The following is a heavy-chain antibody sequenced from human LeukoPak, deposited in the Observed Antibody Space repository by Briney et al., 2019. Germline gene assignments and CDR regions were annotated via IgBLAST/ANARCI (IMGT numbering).Heavy chain of an antibody. J-gene: IGHJ4*02. D-gene: IGHD3-10*01. CDR3: ARDRYATMVRGLIMLVPFDC. CDR1: GFTFSSYS. Sequence: GGSLRLSCAASGFTFSSYSMNWVRQAPGKGLEWVSYISSSSSTIYYADSVKGRFTVSRDNAKNSLYLQMNSLRAEDTAVYYCARDRYATMVRGLIMLVPFDCWGQGTLVTVSS. V-gene: IGHV3-48*04. CDR2: ISSSSSTI.